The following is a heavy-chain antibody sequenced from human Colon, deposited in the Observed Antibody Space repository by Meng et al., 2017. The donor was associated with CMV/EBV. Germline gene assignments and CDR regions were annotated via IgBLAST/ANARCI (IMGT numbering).Heavy chain of an antibody. Sequence: GESLKISCAASGFTFSSYSMNWVRQAPGKGLEWVAVNSYDGSKKYYGDSVKGRFTISRDNSKNTVYLQMNSLRGDDTAVYYCARGLGVLRFPGDGIDFWGQGTMVTVSS. V-gene: IGHV3-30*03. CDR2: NSYDGSKK. D-gene: IGHD3-3*01. J-gene: IGHJ3*01. CDR1: GFTFSSYS. CDR3: ARGLGVLRFPGDGIDF.